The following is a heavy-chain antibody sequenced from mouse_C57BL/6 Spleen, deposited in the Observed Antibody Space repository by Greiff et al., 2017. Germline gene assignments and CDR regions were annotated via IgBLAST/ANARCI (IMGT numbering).Heavy chain of an antibody. V-gene: IGHV1-69*01. Sequence: QVQLQQPGAELVMPGASVKLSCKASGYTFTSYWMHWVKQRPGQGLEWIGEIDPSDSYTNYNQKFKGKSTLTVDKSSSTAYMQLSSLTSEDSAVYYCATIYYDYDGGAYWGQGTLVTVSA. J-gene: IGHJ3*01. CDR2: IDPSDSYT. CDR3: ATIYYDYDGGAY. D-gene: IGHD2-4*01. CDR1: GYTFTSYW.